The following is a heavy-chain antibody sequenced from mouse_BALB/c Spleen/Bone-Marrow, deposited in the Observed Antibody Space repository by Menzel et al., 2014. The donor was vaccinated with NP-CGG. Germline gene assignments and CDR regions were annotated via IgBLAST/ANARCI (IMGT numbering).Heavy chain of an antibody. CDR1: GYTFTSYW. Sequence: VQGVESGAELAKPGASVKMSCKASGYTFTSYWMHWIKQRPGQGLEWIGYITPSTSYIEYNQKFKDKATLTADKSSSAAYMQLSSLTSEDSAVYYCARPRFAYWGQGTLVTVSA. J-gene: IGHJ3*01. CDR3: ARPRFAY. V-gene: IGHV1-7*01. CDR2: ITPSTSYI.